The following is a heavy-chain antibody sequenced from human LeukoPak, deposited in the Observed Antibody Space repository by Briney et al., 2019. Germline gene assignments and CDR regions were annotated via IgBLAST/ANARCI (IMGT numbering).Heavy chain of an antibody. V-gene: IGHV1-8*01. Sequence: ASVKVSCKASGYTFTSYDINWVRQATGQGLEWMGWMNPNSGNTGYALKFQGRVTTTRNTSISTAYMELSSLRSEDTAVYYCARGIWFGGGDYYYMDVWGKGTTVTVSS. J-gene: IGHJ6*03. CDR1: GYTFTSYD. CDR2: MNPNSGNT. D-gene: IGHD3-10*01. CDR3: ARGIWFGGGDYYYMDV.